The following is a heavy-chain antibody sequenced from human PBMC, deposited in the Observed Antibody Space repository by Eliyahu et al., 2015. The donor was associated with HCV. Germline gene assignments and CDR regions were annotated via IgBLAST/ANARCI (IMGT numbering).Heavy chain of an antibody. CDR1: GFIFSNYA. CDR2: ISASGSST. Sequence: EEQLLESGGGLVQTGGSLRLSCVASGFIFSNYAMTWVRQAPGKGLGWVSGISASGSSTYSADSLKGRFTISRDNSKNMLYLEIHSLRVADTAVYYCAKGDYVDYYYYGLDVWGQGTTVTVS. D-gene: IGHD4-17*01. J-gene: IGHJ6*02. CDR3: AKGDYVDYYYYGLDV. V-gene: IGHV3-23*01.